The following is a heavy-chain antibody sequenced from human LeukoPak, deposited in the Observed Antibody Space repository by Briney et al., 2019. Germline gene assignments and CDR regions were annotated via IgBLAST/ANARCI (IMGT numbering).Heavy chain of an antibody. Sequence: ASVKVSCKASGYTFTGYYMHWVRQATGQGLEWMGWMNPNSGNTGYAQKFQGRVTMTRNTSISTAYMELSSLRSEDTAVYYCAKDSAKKYDDYWGQGTLVTVSS. CDR2: MNPNSGNT. CDR3: AKDSAKKYDDY. J-gene: IGHJ4*02. V-gene: IGHV1-8*02. D-gene: IGHD2/OR15-2a*01. CDR1: GYTFTGYY.